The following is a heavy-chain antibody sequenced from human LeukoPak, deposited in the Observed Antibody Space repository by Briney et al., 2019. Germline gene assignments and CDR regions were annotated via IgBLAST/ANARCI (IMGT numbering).Heavy chain of an antibody. CDR2: MYSGGTT. CDR3: ARDRRDGYCLGH. J-gene: IGHJ4*02. Sequence: PGGSLRLSCTGSGFTVSSSYMSWVRQTPGKGLEWASVMYSGGTTYYADSVKGRFTISRDSSKNTVNLQMNSLRAEDTAVYYCARDRRDGYCLGHWGQGTLVTVSS. V-gene: IGHV3-66*01. D-gene: IGHD5-24*01. CDR1: GFTVSSSY.